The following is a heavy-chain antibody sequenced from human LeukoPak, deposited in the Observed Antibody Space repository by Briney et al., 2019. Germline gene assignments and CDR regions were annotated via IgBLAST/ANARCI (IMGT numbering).Heavy chain of an antibody. CDR3: AKDALGALDDYGDYYWGPSAFDI. CDR1: GFTFSSYW. Sequence: PGGSLRLSCAASGFTFSSYWMSWVRQAPGKGLEWVANIKQDGSEKYYVDSVKGRFTISRDNAKNSLYLQMNSLRAEDTAVYYRAKDALGALDDYGDYYWGPSAFDIWGQGTMVTVSS. CDR2: IKQDGSEK. D-gene: IGHD4-17*01. J-gene: IGHJ3*02. V-gene: IGHV3-7*01.